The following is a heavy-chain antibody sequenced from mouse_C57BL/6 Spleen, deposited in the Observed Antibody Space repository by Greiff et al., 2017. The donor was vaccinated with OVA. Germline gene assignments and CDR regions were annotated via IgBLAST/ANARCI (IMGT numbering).Heavy chain of an antibody. CDR1: GYTFTSYW. CDR2: IDPSDSYT. CDR3: ARYEYPAWFAY. Sequence: QVQLQQPGAELVMPGASVKLSCKASGYTFTSYWMHWVKQRPGQGLEWIGEIDPSDSYTNYNQKFKGKSTLTVDKSSSTAYMQLSSLTSEDSAVYYCARYEYPAWFAYWGQGTLVTVSA. J-gene: IGHJ3*01. V-gene: IGHV1-69*01. D-gene: IGHD5-1*01.